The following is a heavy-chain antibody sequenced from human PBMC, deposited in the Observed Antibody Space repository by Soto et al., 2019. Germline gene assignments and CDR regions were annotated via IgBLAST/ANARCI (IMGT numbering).Heavy chain of an antibody. CDR1: GCRFREHA. D-gene: IGHD2-2*03. J-gene: IGHJ5*02. Sequence: PGGSLRLSCNFSGCRFREHAMTWVREAPGKGLEWVGFIRNTPYGGTTDYAASVRGRFTISRDDSESIAYLQMNSLKTEDSGVYYCSRGSFGYYGPWGPGTLVTVSS. CDR3: SRGSFGYYGP. CDR2: IRNTPYGGTT. V-gene: IGHV3-49*04.